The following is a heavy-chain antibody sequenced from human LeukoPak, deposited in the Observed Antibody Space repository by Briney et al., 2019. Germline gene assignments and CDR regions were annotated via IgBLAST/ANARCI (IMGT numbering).Heavy chain of an antibody. CDR2: IIPILGIA. J-gene: IGHJ4*02. Sequence: ASVKVSCKASGGTFSSYAISWVRQAPGQGLEWMERIIPILGIANYAQKFQGRVTITADKSTSTAYMELSSLRSEDTAVYYCARARYYYDSSGPFDYWGQGTLVTVSS. D-gene: IGHD3-22*01. CDR3: ARARYYYDSSGPFDY. V-gene: IGHV1-69*04. CDR1: GGTFSSYA.